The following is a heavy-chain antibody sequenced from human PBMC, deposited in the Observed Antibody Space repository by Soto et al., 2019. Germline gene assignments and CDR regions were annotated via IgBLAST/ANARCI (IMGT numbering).Heavy chain of an antibody. CDR1: GGSISSCGYY. V-gene: IGHV4-31*03. CDR2: IYYSGST. D-gene: IGHD3-22*01. Sequence: SETLSLTCTVSGGSISSCGYYWSWIRQHPGKGLEWIGYIYYSGSTYYNPSLKSRVTISVDTSKNQFSLKLSSVTAADTAVYYCAREGYYDSSGYYPDNWFDPWGQGTLVTVSS. J-gene: IGHJ5*02. CDR3: AREGYYDSSGYYPDNWFDP.